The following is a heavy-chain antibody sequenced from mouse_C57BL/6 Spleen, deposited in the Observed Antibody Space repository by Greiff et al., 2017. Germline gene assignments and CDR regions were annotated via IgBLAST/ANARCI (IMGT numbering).Heavy chain of an antibody. CDR3: ANYGYDGAWFAY. CDR2: IDPEDGET. Sequence: VQLQQSGAELVKPGASVKLSCTASGFNITDYYMHWVKQRPEQGLEWIGRIDPEDGETKYAPKFKGKATITADTSSNTAYLQLSSLTSEDTAVYYCANYGYDGAWFAYWGQGTLVTVSA. J-gene: IGHJ3*01. V-gene: IGHV14-2*01. D-gene: IGHD2-2*01. CDR1: GFNITDYY.